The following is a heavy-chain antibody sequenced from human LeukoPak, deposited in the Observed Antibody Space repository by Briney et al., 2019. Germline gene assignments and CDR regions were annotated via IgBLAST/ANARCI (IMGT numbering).Heavy chain of an antibody. CDR1: GGTFSSYA. CDR2: IIPIFGTA. V-gene: IGHV1-69*13. J-gene: IGHJ3*02. D-gene: IGHD3-9*01. CDR3: ARRDTYYDILTGYYSPLGAFDI. Sequence: SVKVSCKASGGTFSSYAISWVRQAPGQGLEWMGGIIPIFGTANYAQKFQGRVTITADESTSTAYMELSSLRSEDTAVYYCARRDTYYDILTGYYSPLGAFDIWGQGTMVTVSS.